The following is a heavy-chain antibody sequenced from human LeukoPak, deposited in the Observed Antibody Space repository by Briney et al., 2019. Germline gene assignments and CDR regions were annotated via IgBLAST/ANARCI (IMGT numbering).Heavy chain of an antibody. J-gene: IGHJ4*02. CDR1: GFTFSSYE. CDR3: ARAKPPDF. CDR2: ISGSSTTI. Sequence: GGSLRLSCAASGFTFSSYEMNWVRQAPGKGLEWVSYISGSSTTIYYTDSVKGRFTVFRDNAKNSLYLQMNSLRAEDTAVYYCARAKPPDFWGQGTLVTVSS. V-gene: IGHV3-48*03.